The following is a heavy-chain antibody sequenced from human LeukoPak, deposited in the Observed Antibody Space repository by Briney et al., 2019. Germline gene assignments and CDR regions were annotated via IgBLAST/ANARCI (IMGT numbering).Heavy chain of an antibody. Sequence: PGGSLRLSCAASGLTVSRNYMSWVRQAPGKGLEWVSAISGSGGSTYYADSVKGRFTISRDNSKNTLYLQMNSLRAEDTAAYYCAKEMVRGVTPYYYMDVWGKGTTVTISS. J-gene: IGHJ6*03. CDR3: AKEMVRGVTPYYYMDV. CDR1: GLTVSRNY. V-gene: IGHV3-23*01. CDR2: ISGSGGST. D-gene: IGHD3-10*01.